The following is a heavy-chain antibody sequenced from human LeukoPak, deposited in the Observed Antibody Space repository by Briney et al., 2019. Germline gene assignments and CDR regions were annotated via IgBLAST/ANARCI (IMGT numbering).Heavy chain of an antibody. CDR1: GGTFSSYA. D-gene: IGHD4-17*01. Sequence: ASVKVSCKASGGTFSSYAISWVRQAPGQGLEWMGGIIPIFGTANYAQKFQGRVTITTDESTGTAYMELSSLRSEDTAVYYCARVPRGVTTVKNWFDPWGQGTLVTVSS. CDR2: IIPIFGTA. CDR3: ARVPRGVTTVKNWFDP. J-gene: IGHJ5*02. V-gene: IGHV1-69*05.